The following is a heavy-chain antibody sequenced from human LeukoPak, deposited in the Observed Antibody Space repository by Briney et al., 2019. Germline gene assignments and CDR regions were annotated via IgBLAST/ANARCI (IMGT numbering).Heavy chain of an antibody. CDR1: GFTFSSYG. D-gene: IGHD5-18*01. J-gene: IGHJ4*02. V-gene: IGHV3-30*18. CDR2: ISYDGSNR. CDR3: AKGRWIQPSDY. Sequence: GGSLRLSCAASGFTFSSYGMHWVRQAPGKGLEWVAVISYDGSNRYYADSVKGRFTISRDNSKNTLYLQMNSLRAEDTAVYYCAKGRWIQPSDYWGQGTLVTVSS.